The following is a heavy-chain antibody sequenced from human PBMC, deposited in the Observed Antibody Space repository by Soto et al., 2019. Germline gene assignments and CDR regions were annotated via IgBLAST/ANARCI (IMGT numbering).Heavy chain of an antibody. CDR2: ISYDGSNK. V-gene: IGHV3-30-3*01. J-gene: IGHJ4*02. CDR3: AMLGYCSSTSCYHFDY. CDR1: GFTFSSYA. Sequence: PGGSLRLSCAASGFTFSSYAMHWVRQAPGKGLKWVAVISYDGSNKYYADSVKGRFTISRDNSKNTLYLQMNSLRAEDTAVYYCAMLGYCSSTSCYHFDYWGQGTLVTVSS. D-gene: IGHD2-2*01.